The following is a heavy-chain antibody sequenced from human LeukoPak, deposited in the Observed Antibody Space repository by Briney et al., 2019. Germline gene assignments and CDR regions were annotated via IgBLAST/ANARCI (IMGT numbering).Heavy chain of an antibody. CDR1: GYTFTSYY. Sequence: ASVKVSCKASGYTFTSYYMHWVRQAPGQGLEWMGIINPSGGSTSYAQKFQGRVTMTRDTSTSTVYMELSSLRSEDTAVYYCASNPAGTPGGHWFDPWGQGTLVTVSS. D-gene: IGHD6-13*01. CDR3: ASNPAGTPGGHWFDP. CDR2: INPSGGST. V-gene: IGHV1-46*01. J-gene: IGHJ5*02.